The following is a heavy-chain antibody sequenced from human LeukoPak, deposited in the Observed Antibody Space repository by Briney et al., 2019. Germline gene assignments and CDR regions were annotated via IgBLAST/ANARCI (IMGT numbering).Heavy chain of an antibody. J-gene: IGHJ3*02. V-gene: IGHV4-34*01. D-gene: IGHD6-19*01. Sequence: SETLSLTCAVYGGSFSGYYWSWIRQPPGKGLEWIAQINHSGSTNYNPSLKSRVTISVDTSKNQFSLKLSSVTAADTAVYYCARDTVAGTYSDAFDIWGQGTMVTVSS. CDR2: INHSGST. CDR1: GGSFSGYY. CDR3: ARDTVAGTYSDAFDI.